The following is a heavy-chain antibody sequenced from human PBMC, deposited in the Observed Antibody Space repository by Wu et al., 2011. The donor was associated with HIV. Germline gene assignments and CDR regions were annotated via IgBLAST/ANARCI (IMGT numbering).Heavy chain of an antibody. Sequence: QVQLVQSGAEVKKPGASVKVSCKASGYTFTNYAIHWVRQAPGQGLEWMGWISAYNGDTNYAQKLQDRVTMTTDTSTSTAYMELRSLRSDDTAVXYCARDGSSAQLDLYYNHMDVWGKGTTVTVSS. CDR2: ISAYNGDT. D-gene: IGHD6-6*01. V-gene: IGHV1-18*01. CDR3: ARDGSSAQLDLYYNHMDV. CDR1: GYTFTNYA. J-gene: IGHJ6*03.